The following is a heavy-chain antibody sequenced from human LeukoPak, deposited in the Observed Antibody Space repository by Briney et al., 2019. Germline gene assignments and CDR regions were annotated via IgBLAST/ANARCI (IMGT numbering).Heavy chain of an antibody. CDR3: ARVDIYYYDSSGGMALDY. CDR1: GGTFSSYA. V-gene: IGHV1-69*13. Sequence: SVKVSCKASGGTFSSYAISWVRQAPGQGLEWMGGIIPIFGTANYAQKFQGRVTITADEFTSTAYMELSSLRSEDTAVYYCARVDIYYYDSSGGMALDYWGQGTLVTVSS. D-gene: IGHD3-22*01. J-gene: IGHJ4*02. CDR2: IIPIFGTA.